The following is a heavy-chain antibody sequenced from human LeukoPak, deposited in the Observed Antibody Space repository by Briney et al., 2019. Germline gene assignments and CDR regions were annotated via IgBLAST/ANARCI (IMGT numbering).Heavy chain of an antibody. CDR3: ARWTGIAALRSDY. D-gene: IGHD6-6*01. J-gene: IGHJ4*02. CDR2: ISSSSSYI. V-gene: IGHV3-21*01. Sequence: GGSLRLSCAASGFTFSSHSMNWVRQAPGKGLEWVSSISSSSSYIYYADSVKGRFTISRDNAKNSLYLQMNSLRAEDTAVYYCARWTGIAALRSDYWGQGTPVTVSS. CDR1: GFTFSSHS.